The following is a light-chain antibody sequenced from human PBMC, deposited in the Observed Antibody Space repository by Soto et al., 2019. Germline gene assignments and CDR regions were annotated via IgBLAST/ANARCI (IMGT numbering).Light chain of an antibody. CDR3: QQSFRSPIT. V-gene: IGKV1-39*01. CDR1: QSIALS. J-gene: IGKJ5*01. Sequence: DIQMTPSPSSLSSSVGDTVTMTCRASQSIALSVNWYQQKPGKAPKLLIYVAFTLESGVPSRFSGSGSGTEFTLTIRSPQPEDFATYYCQQSFRSPITFGQGTRLEIK. CDR2: VAF.